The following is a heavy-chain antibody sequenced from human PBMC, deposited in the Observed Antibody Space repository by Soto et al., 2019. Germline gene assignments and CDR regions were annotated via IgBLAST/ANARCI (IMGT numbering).Heavy chain of an antibody. J-gene: IGHJ6*02. Sequence: XSVKVSFKASGYTFTSYYRHLVRQAPGQGLEWMGIINPSGGSTSYSQKFQGRVTMTMDTSTSTVYMELSSLRSEDTAVYYCARETFGSIEAAGLYYGMDFWGQGTTVTVSS. V-gene: IGHV1-46*01. CDR2: INPSGGST. CDR1: GYTFTSYY. CDR3: ARETFGSIEAAGLYYGMDF. D-gene: IGHD6-13*01.